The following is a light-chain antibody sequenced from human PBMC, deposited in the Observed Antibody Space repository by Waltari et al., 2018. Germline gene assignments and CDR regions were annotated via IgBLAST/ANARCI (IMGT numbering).Light chain of an antibody. V-gene: IGKV3-15*01. CDR3: QQYNNWPRT. J-gene: IGKJ1*01. Sequence: EIVMTQSPATLSVSPGDRATLSRRASQRINSHLAWYQQKPGQAPRLLIYGASTRATGIPARFAGTGSGTEFTLTISSLQSEDFAVYYCQQYNNWPRTFGQGTKVEIK. CDR1: QRINSH. CDR2: GAS.